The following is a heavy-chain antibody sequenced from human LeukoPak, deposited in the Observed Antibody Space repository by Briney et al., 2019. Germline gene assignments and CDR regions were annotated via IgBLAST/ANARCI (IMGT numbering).Heavy chain of an antibody. CDR1: GYSISSAYY. CDR2: IYHSGST. D-gene: IGHD3-16*01. J-gene: IGHJ4*02. V-gene: IGHV4-38-2*02. Sequence: SSETLSLTCTVSGYSISSAYYWGWIRQPPEKGLEWIGSIYHSGSTYYNPSLKSRVTISVDTSKNQFSLRLTSVTAADTAVYYCAKFTTGGTYVFDYWGQGTLVTVSS. CDR3: AKFTTGGTYVFDY.